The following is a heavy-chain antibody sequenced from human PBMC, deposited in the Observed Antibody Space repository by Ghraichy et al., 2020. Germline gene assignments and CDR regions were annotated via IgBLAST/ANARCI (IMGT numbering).Heavy chain of an antibody. CDR2: INNDGSTT. CDR1: GFTFSSHW. CDR3: AREPYNISPRVDY. D-gene: IGHD6-6*01. V-gene: IGHV3-74*01. J-gene: IGHJ4*02. Sequence: GGSLRLSCAASGFTFSSHWMHWVRQTPGKGLVWVSRINNDGSTTSYADSVKGRFTISRDNAKNTLYLQMNSLRADDTAVYYCAREPYNISPRVDYWGQGTLVTVSS.